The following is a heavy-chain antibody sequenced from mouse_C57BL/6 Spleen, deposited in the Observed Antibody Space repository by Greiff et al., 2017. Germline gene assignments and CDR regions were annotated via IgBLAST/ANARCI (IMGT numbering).Heavy chain of an antibody. J-gene: IGHJ4*01. V-gene: IGHV5-9*01. D-gene: IGHD1-1*01. Sequence: EVQLVESGGGLVKPGGSLKLSCAASGFTFSSYTMSWVRQTPEKRLEWVATISGGGGNTYYPDSVKGRFTISRDNAKNTLYLQMSSLRSEDTALYYCASPYYYGSNYYAMDDWGQGTSVTVSS. CDR3: ASPYYYGSNYYAMDD. CDR1: GFTFSSYT. CDR2: ISGGGGNT.